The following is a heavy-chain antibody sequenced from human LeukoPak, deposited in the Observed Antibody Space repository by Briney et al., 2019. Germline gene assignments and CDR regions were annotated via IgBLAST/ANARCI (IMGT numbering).Heavy chain of an antibody. Sequence: ASVKVSCKASGYTFTGYYIHWVRQAPGQGLEWMGWINPKSGGTIYAQKFQGRVTITRDTPISTAYMEVSRLGSDDTAVYFCAKDRENFIPETTFFYNYGLDVWGQGTTVTVSS. J-gene: IGHJ6*02. CDR2: INPKSGGT. CDR1: GYTFTGYY. V-gene: IGHV1-2*02. D-gene: IGHD2/OR15-2a*01. CDR3: AKDRENFIPETTFFYNYGLDV.